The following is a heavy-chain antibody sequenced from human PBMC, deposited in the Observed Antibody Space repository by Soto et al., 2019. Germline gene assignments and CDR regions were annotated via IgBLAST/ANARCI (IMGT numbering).Heavy chain of an antibody. Sequence: QVQLVESGGGVVQPGRSLRLSCAASGFSFTGHGMNWVRQAPGKGLEWVALIHYDGSDEYYADSVKGRFSISRDNSKNLVYLQMNSLRAEDTAVYYCARDTETPPSNMSPVPGTYFDYWGQGTLVTVSS. CDR1: GFSFTGHG. J-gene: IGHJ4*02. V-gene: IGHV3-33*01. D-gene: IGHD2-15*01. CDR3: ARDTETPPSNMSPVPGTYFDY. CDR2: IHYDGSDE.